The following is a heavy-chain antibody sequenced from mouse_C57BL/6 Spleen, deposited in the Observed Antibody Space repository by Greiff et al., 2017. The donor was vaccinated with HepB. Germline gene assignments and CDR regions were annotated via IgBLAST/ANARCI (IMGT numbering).Heavy chain of an antibody. D-gene: IGHD1-1*01. CDR2: IYPGSGNT. CDR3: AREGEMTTVVERGYFDV. Sequence: VQLQQSGAELVRPGASVKLSCKASGYTFTDYYINWVKQRPGQGLEWIARIYPGSGNTYYNEKFKGKATLTAEKSSSTAYMQLSSLTSEDSAVYVCAREGEMTTVVERGYFDVWGTGTTVTVSS. V-gene: IGHV1-76*01. J-gene: IGHJ1*03. CDR1: GYTFTDYY.